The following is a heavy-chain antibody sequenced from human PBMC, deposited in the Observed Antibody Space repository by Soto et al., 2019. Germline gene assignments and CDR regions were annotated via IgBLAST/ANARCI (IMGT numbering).Heavy chain of an antibody. J-gene: IGHJ6*02. CDR2: ISYDGSNK. CDR3: ARDLLEFPIGYCSGGSCYYYYYGMDV. D-gene: IGHD2-15*01. CDR1: GFTFSSYA. Sequence: PGGSLRLSCAASGFTFSSYAIHWVRQAPGKGLEWVAVISYDGSNKYYADSVKGRFTISRDNSKNTLYLQMNSLRAEDTAVYYCARDLLEFPIGYCSGGSCYYYYYGMDVWSQGTTVTVSS. V-gene: IGHV3-30-3*01.